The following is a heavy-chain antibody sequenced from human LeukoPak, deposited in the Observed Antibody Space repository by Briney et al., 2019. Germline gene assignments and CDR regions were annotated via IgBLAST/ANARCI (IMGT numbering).Heavy chain of an antibody. CDR2: IYHTGST. CDR3: ARPQYCSGTSCYWFDP. V-gene: IGHV4-59*12. D-gene: IGHD2-2*01. Sequence: SETLSLTCTVSGGSISSYYWSWIRQPPGEGLEWIGYIYHTGSTYYNPSLKSRVTISVDTSKNQFSLRLSSVTAADTAVYYCARPQYCSGTSCYWFDPWGQGTLVTVSS. CDR1: GGSISSYY. J-gene: IGHJ5*02.